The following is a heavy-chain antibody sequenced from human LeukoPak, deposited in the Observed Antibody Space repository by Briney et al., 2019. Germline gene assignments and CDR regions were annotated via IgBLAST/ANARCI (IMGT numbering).Heavy chain of an antibody. CDR1: GGSISSGGNY. CDR2: IYYSGSI. J-gene: IGHJ4*02. D-gene: IGHD3-22*01. V-gene: IGHV4-31*03. CDR3: ARGDSSGYYPLDY. Sequence: SETLSLTCTVSGGSISSGGNYWSWIRQHPGKGLEWIGYIYYSGSIYYNPSLKSRVTISVDTSKNQFSLKLSSVTAADTAVYYCARGDSSGYYPLDYWGQGTLVTVSS.